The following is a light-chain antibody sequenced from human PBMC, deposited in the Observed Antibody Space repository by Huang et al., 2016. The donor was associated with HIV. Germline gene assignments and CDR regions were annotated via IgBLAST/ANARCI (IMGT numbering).Light chain of an antibody. CDR2: DLS. CDR1: QGIFTY. Sequence: DIQMTQSPSSLATSVGDRVTITCQASQGIFTYLNWYQQKPGRAPKLLIYDLSNLEGGVPSRFSGSGFGTDFTLTISSLQPEDIATYYCQQYDNLPRTFGQGTRLEIK. J-gene: IGKJ5*01. CDR3: QQYDNLPRT. V-gene: IGKV1-33*01.